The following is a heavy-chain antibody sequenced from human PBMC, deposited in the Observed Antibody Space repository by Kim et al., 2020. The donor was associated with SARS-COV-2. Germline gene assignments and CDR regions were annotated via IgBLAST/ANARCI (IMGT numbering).Heavy chain of an antibody. Sequence: GGSLRLSCAASGFTFDDYAMHWVRQAPGKGLEWVSGISWNSGSIGYADSVKGRFTISRDNAKNSLYLQMNSLRAEDTALYYCANLYGSGSYQDYYYGMDVWGQGTTVTVSS. J-gene: IGHJ6*02. CDR1: GFTFDDYA. CDR2: ISWNSGSI. V-gene: IGHV3-9*01. D-gene: IGHD3-10*01. CDR3: ANLYGSGSYQDYYYGMDV.